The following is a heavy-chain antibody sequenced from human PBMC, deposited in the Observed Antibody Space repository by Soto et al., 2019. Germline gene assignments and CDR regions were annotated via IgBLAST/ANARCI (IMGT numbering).Heavy chain of an antibody. CDR2: IWYDGSNK. Sequence: GGSLRLSCAASGFTFSSYGMHWVRQAPGKGLEWVAVIWYDGSNKYYADSVKGRFTISRDNSKSTLYLQMNSPRAEDTAVYYCARSRDGYSFYFYYGMDVWGQGTTVTVSS. CDR3: ARSRDGYSFYFYYGMDV. J-gene: IGHJ6*02. V-gene: IGHV3-33*01. D-gene: IGHD4-4*01. CDR1: GFTFSSYG.